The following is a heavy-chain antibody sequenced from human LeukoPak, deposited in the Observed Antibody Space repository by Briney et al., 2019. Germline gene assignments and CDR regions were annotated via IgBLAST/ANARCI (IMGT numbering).Heavy chain of an antibody. D-gene: IGHD3-3*01. V-gene: IGHV4-34*01. CDR3: ARGSPKRITIFGVVTVLRYYFDY. CDR2: INHSGST. Sequence: SETLSLACAVYGGSFSGYYWSWIRQPPGKGLEWIGEINHSGSTNDNPSLKSQVTISVDTSKNQFSLKLSSVTAADTAVYYCARGSPKRITIFGVVTVLRYYFDYWGQGTLVTVSS. CDR1: GGSFSGYY. J-gene: IGHJ4*02.